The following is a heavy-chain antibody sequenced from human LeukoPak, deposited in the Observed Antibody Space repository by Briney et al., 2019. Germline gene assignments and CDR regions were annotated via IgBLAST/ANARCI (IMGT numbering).Heavy chain of an antibody. V-gene: IGHV4-4*07. Sequence: SETLSLTCTVSGGSISNYYWTWIRQPAGKGLEWIGHVHISGTTNHNPSLKSRVTMLIDTSKNQVSLKLSSVTAADTAVYYCARQNYGAAPLRYWGQGTLVTVSS. CDR2: VHISGTT. CDR1: GGSISNYY. J-gene: IGHJ4*02. CDR3: ARQNYGAAPLRY. D-gene: IGHD4/OR15-4a*01.